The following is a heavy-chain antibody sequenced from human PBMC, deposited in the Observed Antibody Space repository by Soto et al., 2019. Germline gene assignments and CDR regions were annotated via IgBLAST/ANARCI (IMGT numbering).Heavy chain of an antibody. V-gene: IGHV1-69*13. Sequence: SVKVSFRASGGTFSSYAISWVRQAPGQGLEWMGGIIPIFGTANYAQKFQGRVTITADESTSTAYMELSSLRSEDTAVYYCARGMVSSGWFLAYWGQGTLVTVYS. CDR3: ARGMVSSGWFLAY. J-gene: IGHJ4*02. CDR1: GGTFSSYA. D-gene: IGHD6-19*01. CDR2: IIPIFGTA.